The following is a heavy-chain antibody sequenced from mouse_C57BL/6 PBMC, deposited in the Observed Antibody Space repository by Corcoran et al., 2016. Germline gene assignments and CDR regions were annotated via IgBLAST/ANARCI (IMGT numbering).Heavy chain of an antibody. CDR1: GYTFTDYY. CDR2: IYPGSGNT. CDR3: ARERTVVATGYFDV. J-gene: IGHJ1*03. Sequence: QVQLKQSGAELVRPGASVKLSCKASGYTFTDYYINWVKQRPGQGLEWIARIYPGSGNTYYNEKFKGKATLTAEKSSSTAYMQLSSLTYEDSAVYFCARERTVVATGYFDVWGTGTTVTVSS. V-gene: IGHV1-76*01. D-gene: IGHD1-1*01.